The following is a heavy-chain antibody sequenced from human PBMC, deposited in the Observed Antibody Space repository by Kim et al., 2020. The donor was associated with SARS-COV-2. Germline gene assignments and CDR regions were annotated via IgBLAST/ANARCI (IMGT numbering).Heavy chain of an antibody. J-gene: IGHJ5*02. Sequence: ASVKVSCKASGYTFTSYYMHWVRQAPGQGLEWMGIINPSGGSTSYAQKFQGRVTMTRDTSTSTVYMELSSLRSEDTAVYYCARDRGFLEWLFSPDRDNWFDPWGQGPWSPSPQ. CDR3: ARDRGFLEWLFSPDRDNWFDP. CDR1: GYTFTSYY. D-gene: IGHD3-3*01. V-gene: IGHV1-46*01. CDR2: INPSGGST.